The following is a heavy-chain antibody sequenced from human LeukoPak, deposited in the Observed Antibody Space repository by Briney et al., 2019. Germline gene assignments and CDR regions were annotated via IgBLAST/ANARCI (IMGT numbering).Heavy chain of an antibody. J-gene: IGHJ6*02. Sequence: PGGSLRLSCAASGFTFGSYWMHWVRQAPGKGLVWVSRTNSDGSSTSYADSVKGRFTISRDNAKNTLYLQMNSLRAEDTAVYYCARGGFWSYYYGMDVWGQGTTVTVSS. CDR2: TNSDGSST. CDR1: GFTFGSYW. D-gene: IGHD3-3*01. CDR3: ARGGFWSYYYGMDV. V-gene: IGHV3-74*01.